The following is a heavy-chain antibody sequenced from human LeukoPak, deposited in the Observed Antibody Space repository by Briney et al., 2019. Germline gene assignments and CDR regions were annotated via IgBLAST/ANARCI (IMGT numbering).Heavy chain of an antibody. CDR3: ARARITIFGVASYYFDY. Sequence: PSETLSLTCTVVSGGSISSSSYYWGWIRQPAGKGLEWIGRIYTSGSTNYNPSLKSRVTISVDTSKNQFSLRLSSVTAADTAVYYCARARITIFGVASYYFDYWGQGTLVTVSS. D-gene: IGHD3-3*01. CDR1: GGSISSSSYY. J-gene: IGHJ4*02. V-gene: IGHV4-61*02. CDR2: IYTSGST.